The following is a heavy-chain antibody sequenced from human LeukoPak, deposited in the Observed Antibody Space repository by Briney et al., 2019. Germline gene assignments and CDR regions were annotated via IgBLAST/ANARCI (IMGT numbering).Heavy chain of an antibody. CDR3: ARQEYSSGWIDY. CDR2: IYPGDSDT. J-gene: IGHJ4*02. CDR1: GYSFTSYW. Sequence: GESLKISCKGSGYSFTSYWIGWVRQMPGKGLEWMGIIYPGDSDTKYSPSFQGQVTISADKSFATAYLHWSSLKASDTAMYFCARQEYSSGWIDYWGQGTLVTVSS. V-gene: IGHV5-51*01. D-gene: IGHD6-19*01.